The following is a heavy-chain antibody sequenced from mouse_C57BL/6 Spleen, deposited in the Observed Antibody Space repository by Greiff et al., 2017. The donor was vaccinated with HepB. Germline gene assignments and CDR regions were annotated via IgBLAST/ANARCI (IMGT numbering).Heavy chain of an antibody. D-gene: IGHD1-1*01. CDR2: ISDGGSYT. Sequence: EVQGVESGGGLVKPGGSLKLSCAASGFTFSSYAMSWVRQTPEKRLEWVATISDGGSYTYYPDNVKGRFTISRDNAKNNLYLQMSHLKSEDTAMYYCARERNYYGSSPFAYWGQGTLVTVSA. CDR1: GFTFSSYA. J-gene: IGHJ3*01. CDR3: ARERNYYGSSPFAY. V-gene: IGHV5-4*01.